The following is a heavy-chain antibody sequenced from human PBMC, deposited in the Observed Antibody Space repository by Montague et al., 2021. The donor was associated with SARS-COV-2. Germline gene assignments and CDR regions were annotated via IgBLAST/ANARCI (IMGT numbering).Heavy chain of an antibody. D-gene: IGHD3-10*01. CDR3: ARGLWFGELLYYYYYYGMDV. CDR1: GDSVSSNRAA. Sequence: CAISGDSVSSNRAAWNWIRQSPSRGLEWLGRTYYRSKWYNDYAVSVKSRITINPDTPKNQFSLQLNSVTPEDTAVYYCARGLWFGELLYYYYYYGMDVWGQGTTVTVSS. V-gene: IGHV6-1*01. J-gene: IGHJ6*02. CDR2: TYYRSKWYN.